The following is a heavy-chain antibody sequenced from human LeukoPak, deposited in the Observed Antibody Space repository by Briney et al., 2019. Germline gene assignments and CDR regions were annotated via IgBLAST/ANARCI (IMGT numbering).Heavy chain of an antibody. J-gene: IGHJ6*02. D-gene: IGHD3-10*01. V-gene: IGHV3-11*01. CDR2: ISSSGFTI. CDR1: GFTFSDYY. Sequence: GGSLRLSCAASGFTFSDYYMSWIRQAPGKGLEWVSYISSSGFTIYYADSVKGRFTISRDNPKNSLYLQMSSLRAEDTAVYYCARESGDPHYYYYGLDVWGQGTTVTVSS. CDR3: ARESGDPHYYYYGLDV.